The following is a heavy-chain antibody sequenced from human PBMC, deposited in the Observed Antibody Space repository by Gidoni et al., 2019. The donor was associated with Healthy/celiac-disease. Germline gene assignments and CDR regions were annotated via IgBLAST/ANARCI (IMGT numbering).Heavy chain of an antibody. V-gene: IGHV3-74*01. CDR1: EFTFSSAW. J-gene: IGHJ3*02. Sequence: EVQQVESGGGLVQPGGSLRRSCADSEFTFSSAWIHWVRQAPGKGLVWVSRINSDGSSTSYADSVKGRFTISRDNAKNTLYLPMNRLRAEDTAVYYCARESLRGSYNHDAFDIWGQGTMVTVSS. CDR3: ARESLRGSYNHDAFDI. CDR2: INSDGSST. D-gene: IGHD1-26*01.